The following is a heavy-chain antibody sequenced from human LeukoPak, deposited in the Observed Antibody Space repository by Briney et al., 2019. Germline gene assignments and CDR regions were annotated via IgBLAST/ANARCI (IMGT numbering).Heavy chain of an antibody. CDR3: ARANGYERAYYFDY. CDR2: INHSGST. J-gene: IGHJ4*02. V-gene: IGHV4-34*01. Sequence: PSETLSLTCAVYGGSFSGYYWSWIRHPPGKGLEWIGEINHSGSTNYNPSLKSRVTISVDTSKNQFSLKLSSVTAADTAVYYCARANGYERAYYFDYWGQGTLVTVYS. D-gene: IGHD5-12*01. CDR1: GGSFSGYY.